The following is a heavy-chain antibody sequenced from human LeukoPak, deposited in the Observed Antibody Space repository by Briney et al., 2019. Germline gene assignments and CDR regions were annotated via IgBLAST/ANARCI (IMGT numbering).Heavy chain of an antibody. D-gene: IGHD3-10*01. Sequence: SWIRQHPGKGLEWVGRIKSKTDGGTTDYAAPVKGRFTISRDDSKNTLYLQMNSLKTEDTAVYYCTTDKGILALPMVRGVTPIDYWGQGTLVTVSS. V-gene: IGHV3-15*01. CDR3: TTDKGILALPMVRGVTPIDY. J-gene: IGHJ4*02. CDR2: IKSKTDGGTT.